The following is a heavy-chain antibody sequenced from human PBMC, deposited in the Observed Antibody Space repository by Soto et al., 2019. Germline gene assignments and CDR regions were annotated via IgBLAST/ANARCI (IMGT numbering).Heavy chain of an antibody. CDR1: GDSIRSYY. Sequence: QVQLQESGPGLVKPSETLSLTCSVSGDSIRSYYWSWIRQTPGKGLEWIGYISHSGGTKYNTSIQSRVTISMDTSRNQLSLKMTSVTADDSAVYYCTRGGSCYSSTWVGHWGQGTLVTVSS. CDR3: TRGGSCYSSTWVGH. J-gene: IGHJ4*02. D-gene: IGHD2-2*01. CDR2: ISHSGGT. V-gene: IGHV4-59*01.